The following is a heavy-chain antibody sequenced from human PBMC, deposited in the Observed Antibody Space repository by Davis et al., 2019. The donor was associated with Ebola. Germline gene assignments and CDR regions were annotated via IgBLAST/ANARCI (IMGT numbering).Heavy chain of an antibody. CDR2: INSDGSST. V-gene: IGHV3-74*01. Sequence: SLKIPCAASGFTFSSYWMHWVRQAPGKGLVWVSRINSDGSSTSYADSVKGRFTISRDNAKNTLYLQMNSLRAEDTAVYYCARGLWFGELPPFYWGQGTLVTVSS. J-gene: IGHJ4*02. CDR3: ARGLWFGELPPFY. CDR1: GFTFSSYW. D-gene: IGHD3-10*01.